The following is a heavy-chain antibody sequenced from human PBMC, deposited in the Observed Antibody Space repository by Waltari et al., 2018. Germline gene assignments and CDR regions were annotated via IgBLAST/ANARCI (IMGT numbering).Heavy chain of an antibody. CDR3: ARVGIDTDYGMDV. CDR1: GGSISSGSYS. D-gene: IGHD2-15*01. CDR2: IYTSGST. J-gene: IGHJ6*02. Sequence: QVQLQESGPGLVKPSQTLSLTCTVSGGSISSGSYSWSWIRQPAGKGLEWIGRIYTSGSTNYNPSLKSRVTISVDTSKNQFSLKLSSVTAADTAVYYCARVGIDTDYGMDVWGQGTTVTVSS. V-gene: IGHV4-61*02.